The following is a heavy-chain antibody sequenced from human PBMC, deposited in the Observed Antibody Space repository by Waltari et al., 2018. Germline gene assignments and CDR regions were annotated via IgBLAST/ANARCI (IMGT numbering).Heavy chain of an antibody. Sequence: QVQLQESGPGLVKPSQTLSLTCTVSGGSISSGSYYWSWIRQPAGKGLEWIGDIYHSGSTNSNPSLKSRVTISVDTSKNQFSLKLSSVTAADTAVYYCARFSSSWGWFDPWGQGTLVTVSS. CDR3: ARFSSSWGWFDP. CDR2: IYHSGST. V-gene: IGHV4-61*09. CDR1: GGSISSGSYY. J-gene: IGHJ5*02. D-gene: IGHD6-13*01.